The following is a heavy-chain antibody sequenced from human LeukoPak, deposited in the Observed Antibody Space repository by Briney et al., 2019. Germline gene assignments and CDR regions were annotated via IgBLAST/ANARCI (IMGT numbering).Heavy chain of an antibody. CDR3: VRDGQGSTPLDY. CDR1: GFTFSSHW. D-gene: IGHD2-15*01. V-gene: IGHV3-74*01. J-gene: IGHJ4*02. Sequence: GGSLRLSCAASGFTFSSHWMHWVRQAPGKGLVWVSGISTDGSRPRYADSVNGRFTISSDNAKNTLYLQMNSLRAEDTAVYFCVRDGQGSTPLDYWGQGTLVTVSS. CDR2: ISTDGSRP.